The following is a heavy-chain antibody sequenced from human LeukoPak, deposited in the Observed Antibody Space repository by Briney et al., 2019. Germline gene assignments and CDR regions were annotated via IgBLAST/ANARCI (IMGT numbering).Heavy chain of an antibody. V-gene: IGHV4-4*07. Sequence: SETLSLTCSVSGGSLNYYYWSWIRQPAGRGLEWIGRVAGSGSTNYNPSLRRRATMSVDKTKNQFSLTLTAVTAADTAVYYCVREGRTGDYEGYWGPGTLVTVSS. CDR2: VAGSGST. J-gene: IGHJ4*02. CDR1: GGSLNYYY. CDR3: VREGRTGDYEGY. D-gene: IGHD4-17*01.